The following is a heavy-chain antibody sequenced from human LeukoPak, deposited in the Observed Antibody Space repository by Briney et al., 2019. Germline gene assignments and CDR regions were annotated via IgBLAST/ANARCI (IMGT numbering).Heavy chain of an antibody. Sequence: SETLSLTCAVSGGSISSSSYYWGWIRQPPGKGLEWIGSIYYSGTTYYNPSLKSRVTISLDTSKNQFSLKLSSVTAADTAVYYCARDKGGLGRGYYYIDVWGKGTTVTVSS. CDR3: ARDKGGLGRGYYYIDV. V-gene: IGHV4-39*07. CDR2: IYYSGTT. CDR1: GGSISSSSYY. D-gene: IGHD3/OR15-3a*01. J-gene: IGHJ6*03.